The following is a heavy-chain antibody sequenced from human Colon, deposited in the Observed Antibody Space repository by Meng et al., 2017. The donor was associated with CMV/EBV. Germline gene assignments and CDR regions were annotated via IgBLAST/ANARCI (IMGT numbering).Heavy chain of an antibody. Sequence: ETLSLTCTVSGGSISSSSYYWGWVRQAPGKGLEWVSVIYGDNTTHYADSVKGRFTISRDSSKNIVFLQMKNLRGEDTAVYFCAKDPWAPAAGILYGLDVWGQGTTVTVSS. CDR3: AKDPWAPAAGILYGLDV. D-gene: IGHD6-13*01. CDR1: GGSISSSSYY. V-gene: IGHV3-53*05. CDR2: IYGDNTT. J-gene: IGHJ6*02.